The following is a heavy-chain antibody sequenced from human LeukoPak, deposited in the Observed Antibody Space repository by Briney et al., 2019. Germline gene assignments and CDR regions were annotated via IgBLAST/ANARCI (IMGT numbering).Heavy chain of an antibody. Sequence: GESLKISFKGSGYSFTSYWIGWLRQMPGKGLEWMVIIYPADSDTRFSPSFQGQVTLSADKSISTAYLQWSSMKASDTAMYYRARSGVVATRYWAYWGEGNLV. CDR1: GYSFTSYW. CDR3: ARSGVVATRYWAY. V-gene: IGHV5-51*01. CDR2: IYPADSDT. D-gene: IGHD5-12*01. J-gene: IGHJ4*02.